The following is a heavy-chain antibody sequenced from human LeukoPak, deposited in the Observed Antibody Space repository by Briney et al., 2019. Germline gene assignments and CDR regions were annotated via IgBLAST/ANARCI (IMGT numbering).Heavy chain of an antibody. CDR1: GYTFANYD. D-gene: IGHD3-22*01. Sequence: ASVKVSCKASGYTFANYDITWLRQATGQGLEWMGWMSPNSGDTGYAQKFQGRVSMTRDTSKSTAYMELSSLRSEDTAVYYCARGFSAYDGTDYAFSYYWGQGTLVTVSS. CDR3: ARGFSAYDGTDYAFSYY. CDR2: MSPNSGDT. J-gene: IGHJ4*02. V-gene: IGHV1-8*01.